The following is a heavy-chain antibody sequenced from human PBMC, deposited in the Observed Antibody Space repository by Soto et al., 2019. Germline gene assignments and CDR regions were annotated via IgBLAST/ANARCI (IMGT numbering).Heavy chain of an antibody. V-gene: IGHV1-3*01. CDR3: ARASDIVVVVAAFDY. J-gene: IGHJ4*02. CDR1: GYTFTSYA. CDR2: INAGNGNT. D-gene: IGHD2-15*01. Sequence: ASVKVSCKASGYTFTSYAMHWVRQAPGQRLEWMGWINAGNGNTKYSQKFQGRVTITRDTSASTAYMELSSLRSEDTAVYYCARASDIVVVVAAFDYWGQGTLVTVSS.